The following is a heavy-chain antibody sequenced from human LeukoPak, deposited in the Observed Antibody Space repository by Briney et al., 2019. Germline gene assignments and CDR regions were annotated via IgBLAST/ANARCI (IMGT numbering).Heavy chain of an antibody. V-gene: IGHV4-4*07. Sequence: SETLSLTXTVSGGSLSSYYWSWIRQPAGKGLEWIGRIYTSGSTNYNPSLKSRVTMSVDTSKNQFSLKLYSVTAADTAVYYCARGPYCISTSCSQYYFDYWGQGTLVTVSS. CDR3: ARGPYCISTSCSQYYFDY. CDR2: IYTSGST. J-gene: IGHJ4*02. CDR1: GGSLSSYY. D-gene: IGHD2-2*01.